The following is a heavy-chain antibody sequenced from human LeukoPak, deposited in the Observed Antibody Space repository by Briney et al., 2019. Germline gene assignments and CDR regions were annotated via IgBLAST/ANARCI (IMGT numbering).Heavy chain of an antibody. D-gene: IGHD2-2*01. CDR1: DGSSGYY. CDR3: SRGRDQSKTGDY. Sequence: SETLSLTCAVYDGSSGYYWRWIRQPPGKGLEWIGEIHPSGITSFNPSLKSRASISADTSKNQFSLKLTSVTAADTALYYCSRGRDQSKTGDYWGQGTLVTVSS. V-gene: IGHV4-34*01. CDR2: IHPSGIT. J-gene: IGHJ4*02.